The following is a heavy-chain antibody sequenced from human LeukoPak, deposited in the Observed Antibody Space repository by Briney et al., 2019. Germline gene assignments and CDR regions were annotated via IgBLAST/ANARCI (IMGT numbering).Heavy chain of an antibody. Sequence: GASVKVSCKASGYRFTGYYMHWVRQASGQGLEWMGWINPNSGGTKYAQKFQGRVTMTRDTSISTAYMEVSRLRSDDTAVYYCARDVAPAGGLESYMDVWGKGTTVTVSS. V-gene: IGHV1-2*02. CDR3: ARDVAPAGGLESYMDV. D-gene: IGHD5-12*01. CDR2: INPNSGGT. J-gene: IGHJ6*03. CDR1: GYRFTGYY.